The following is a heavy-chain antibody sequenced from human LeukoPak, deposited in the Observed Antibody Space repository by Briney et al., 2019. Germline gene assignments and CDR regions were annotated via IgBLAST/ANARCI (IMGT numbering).Heavy chain of an antibody. D-gene: IGHD6-13*01. Sequence: GGSLRLSCAASGFSFSSYGMHWVRQAPGKGLEWVAVIWYDGSIKYYGDSVKGRFTISRDNSKNTLYLQMNSLRAEDTAVYYCARVSSGAAAGGYYFDYWGQGTLVTVSS. V-gene: IGHV3-33*01. CDR3: ARVSSGAAAGGYYFDY. J-gene: IGHJ4*02. CDR1: GFSFSSYG. CDR2: IWYDGSIK.